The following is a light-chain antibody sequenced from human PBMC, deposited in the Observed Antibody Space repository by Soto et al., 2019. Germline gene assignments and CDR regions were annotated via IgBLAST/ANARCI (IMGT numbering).Light chain of an antibody. J-gene: IGLJ1*01. CDR1: SSDVGGYNY. CDR3: SSYTSSSTPLV. V-gene: IGLV2-14*01. CDR2: EVS. Sequence: QSVLTQPASVSGSPGQSITISCTGTSSDVGGYNYVSWYQQHPGKAPKLMIYEVSNRPSGVSNRFSGSKSGNTASLTISGLQAEAEADYYCSSYTSSSTPLVFGTGTKV.